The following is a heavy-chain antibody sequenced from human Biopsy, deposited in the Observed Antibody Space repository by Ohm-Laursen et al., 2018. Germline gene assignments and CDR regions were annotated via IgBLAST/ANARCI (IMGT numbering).Heavy chain of an antibody. Sequence: GASVKASCKASGYSFTTYDVNWVRQARGHGLEWMGWMIPNSGKTGYAQRFQGRVTLTMNTSIGTAYMELSGLRSEDTAVYYCARGSPRRVSIFEASIYWFDTWGQGTLVTVSS. CDR1: GYSFTTYD. V-gene: IGHV1-8*01. CDR3: ARGSPRRVSIFEASIYWFDT. CDR2: MIPNSGKT. D-gene: IGHD6-6*01. J-gene: IGHJ5*02.